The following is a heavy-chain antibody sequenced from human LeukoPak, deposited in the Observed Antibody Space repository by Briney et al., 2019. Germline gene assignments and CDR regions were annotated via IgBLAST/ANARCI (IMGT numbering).Heavy chain of an antibody. CDR1: GFTFSSYG. V-gene: IGHV3-33*05. CDR3: ARDRTYGDWWDY. CDR2: ISYDGSNK. J-gene: IGHJ4*02. Sequence: PGGSLRLSCAASGFTFSSYGMHWVRQAPGKGLEWVAVISYDGSNKYYADSVKGRFTISRDNSKNTLYLQMNSLRAEDTAVYYCARDRTYGDWWDYWGQGTLVTVSS. D-gene: IGHD4-17*01.